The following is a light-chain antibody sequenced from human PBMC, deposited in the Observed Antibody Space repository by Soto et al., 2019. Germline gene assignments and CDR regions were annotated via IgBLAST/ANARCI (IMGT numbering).Light chain of an antibody. CDR1: SSNIGSNT. J-gene: IGLJ1*01. V-gene: IGLV1-44*01. Sequence: QSVLTQPPSASATPGQRVALSCSGSSSNIGSNTVNWFQQLPGAAPKLLIYSNNQRPSGDPDRFSGSKSGTSASLAISGLQSEDEADYYCAAWDDSLYGYVFGTGTKVTVL. CDR3: AAWDDSLYGYV. CDR2: SNN.